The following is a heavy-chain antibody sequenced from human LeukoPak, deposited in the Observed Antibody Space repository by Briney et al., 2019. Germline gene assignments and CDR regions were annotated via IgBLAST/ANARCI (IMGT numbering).Heavy chain of an antibody. D-gene: IGHD2-2*01. J-gene: IGHJ6*03. Sequence: PSETLSLTCAVSGYSISSGYYWGWIRQPPGKGLEWIGSIYHSGSTYYNPSLKSRVTISVDTSKNQFSLKLSSVTAADTAVYYCARHMEVGTLRGYCSSTSCYPYYYYMDVWGKGTTVTVSS. CDR1: GYSISSGYY. V-gene: IGHV4-38-2*01. CDR3: ARHMEVGTLRGYCSSTSCYPYYYYMDV. CDR2: IYHSGST.